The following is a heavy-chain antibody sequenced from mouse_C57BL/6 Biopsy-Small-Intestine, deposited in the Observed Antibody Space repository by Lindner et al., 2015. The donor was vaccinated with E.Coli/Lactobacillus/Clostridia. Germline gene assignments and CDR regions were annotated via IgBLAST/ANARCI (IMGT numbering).Heavy chain of an antibody. CDR3: ARSSYDLSGYSYNWFDP. J-gene: IGHJ4*01. CDR2: INTSTGNP. Sequence: VKVSCKASGYTFTRYAMNWVRQAPGQGLEWMGRINTSTGNPTYAQGFTGRFVFSLDTSVSTAYLQIYSLKAEDTAVYYCARSSYDLSGYSYNWFDPWGQGTLVTVSS. V-gene: IGHV9-3*02. D-gene: IGHD2-3*01. CDR1: GYTFTRYA.